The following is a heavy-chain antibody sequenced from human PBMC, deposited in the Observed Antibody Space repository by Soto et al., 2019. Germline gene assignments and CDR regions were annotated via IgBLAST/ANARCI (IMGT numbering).Heavy chain of an antibody. CDR1: GGTFRSYA. CDR2: IIPIFGTA. D-gene: IGHD2-2*01. CDR3: ARVSNCISISCYGYYFDY. V-gene: IGHV1-69*12. J-gene: IGHJ4*02. Sequence: QVQLVQSGAEVKKPGSSVKISCKASGGTFRSYAISWVRQAPGQGLEWMGGIIPIFGTANYAQKFQGRVTITADESTSTAAMELSSLRSEDTAVYYWARVSNCISISCYGYYFDYWGQGTLVTVSS.